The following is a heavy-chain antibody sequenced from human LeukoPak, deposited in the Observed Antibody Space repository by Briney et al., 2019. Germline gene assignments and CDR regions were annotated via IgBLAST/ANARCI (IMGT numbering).Heavy chain of an antibody. Sequence: GGSLRLSCADSGFTFSSHWMHWVRQAPGKGLVWVSRIKYDASSTSYADSVKGRFTISRDNSKNTLYLQMNSLRAEDTAVYYCARGSDSGSYFLDIWGQGTMVTVSS. D-gene: IGHD1-26*01. CDR1: GFTFSSHW. V-gene: IGHV3-74*01. J-gene: IGHJ3*02. CDR2: IKYDASST. CDR3: ARGSDSGSYFLDI.